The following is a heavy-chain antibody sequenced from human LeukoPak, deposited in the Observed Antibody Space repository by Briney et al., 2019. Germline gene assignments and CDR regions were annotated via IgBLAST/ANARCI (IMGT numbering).Heavy chain of an antibody. D-gene: IGHD3-22*01. J-gene: IGHJ4*02. CDR1: AFIFSGHW. Sequence: GGSLRLSCEGSAFIFSGHWMNWVRQTPGKGLEWVASIKEDGSERQYVDSVKGRFSISRDNTKGSLFLQLNSLRAEDTAVYYCARDDYYYDSSGYLEYYFDYWGQGTLVTVSS. V-gene: IGHV3-7*03. CDR2: IKEDGSER. CDR3: ARDDYYYDSSGYLEYYFDY.